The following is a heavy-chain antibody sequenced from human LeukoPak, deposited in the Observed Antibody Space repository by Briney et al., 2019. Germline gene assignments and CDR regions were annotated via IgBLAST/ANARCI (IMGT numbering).Heavy chain of an antibody. CDR1: GGSISSSSYY. V-gene: IGHV4-30-4*01. CDR2: IYYSGST. CDR3: ARLYYDILTAFDY. Sequence: SETLSLTCTVSGGSISSSSYYWSWIRQPPGKGLEWIGYIYYSGSTYYNPSLKSRVTISVDTSKNQFSLKLSSVTAADTAVYYCARLYYDILTAFDYWGQGTLVTVSS. D-gene: IGHD3-9*01. J-gene: IGHJ4*02.